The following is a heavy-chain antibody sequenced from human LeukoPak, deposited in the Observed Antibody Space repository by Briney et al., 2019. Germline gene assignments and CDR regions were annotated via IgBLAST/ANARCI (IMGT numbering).Heavy chain of an antibody. V-gene: IGHV4-39*07. J-gene: IGHJ4*02. D-gene: IGHD3-22*01. CDR2: MSNSGST. Sequence: PSETLSLTCTVSGDSISSSSYYWGWIRQPLRKGLEWIGSMSNSGSTYYSPSLKSRVTISVDTSKNQFSLKLSSVTAADTAVYYCARDNQEVTMIVVAFDYWGQGTLVTVSS. CDR1: GDSISSSSYY. CDR3: ARDNQEVTMIVVAFDY.